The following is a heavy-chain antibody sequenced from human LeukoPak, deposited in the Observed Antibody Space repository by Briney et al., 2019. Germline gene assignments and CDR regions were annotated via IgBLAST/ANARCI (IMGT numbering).Heavy chain of an antibody. D-gene: IGHD6-19*01. CDR2: ISSSGSTI. CDR3: ASVAVAGIVDHFDY. CDR1: GFTFSDYY. V-gene: IGHV3-11*01. J-gene: IGHJ4*02. Sequence: GGSLRLSCAASGFTFSDYYMSWVRQAPGKGLEWVSYISSSGSTIYYADSVKGRFTISRDNAKNSLYLQMNSLRAEDTAVYYCASVAVAGIVDHFDYWGQGTLVTVSS.